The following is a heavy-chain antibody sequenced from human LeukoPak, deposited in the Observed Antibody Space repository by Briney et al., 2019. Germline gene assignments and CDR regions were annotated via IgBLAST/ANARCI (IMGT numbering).Heavy chain of an antibody. CDR1: GFTFSDYF. CDR3: ARGGHCSSSSCYLGAFDI. CDR2: ISSSGTTT. D-gene: IGHD2-2*01. J-gene: IGHJ3*02. Sequence: GGSLRLSCAASGFTFSDYFMTWIRQAPGKGLEWVSYISSSGTTTCYADSVKGRSTISRDNAKNSLYLQVNSLRAEDTAVYCCARGGHCSSSSCYLGAFDIWGQGTMVTVSS. V-gene: IGHV3-11*04.